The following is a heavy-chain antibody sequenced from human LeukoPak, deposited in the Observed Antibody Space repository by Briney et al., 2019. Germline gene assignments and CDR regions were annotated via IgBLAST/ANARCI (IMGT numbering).Heavy chain of an antibody. CDR2: MWYDGSIK. J-gene: IGHJ6*03. CDR3: ARGRDGYNYYYYYYMDV. D-gene: IGHD5-24*01. Sequence: GGSLRLSCAASGFTFSNYGMHWVRQAPGKGLEWLAIMWYDGSIKYYADSAKGRFTISRDNSKNTVFLQTNSLRAEDTAVYYCARGRDGYNYYYYYYMDVWGKGTTVTVSS. CDR1: GFTFSNYG. V-gene: IGHV3-33*02.